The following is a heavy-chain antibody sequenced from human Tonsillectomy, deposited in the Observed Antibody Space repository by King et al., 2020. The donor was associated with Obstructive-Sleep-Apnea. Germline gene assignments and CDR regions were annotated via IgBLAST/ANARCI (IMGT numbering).Heavy chain of an antibody. J-gene: IGHJ4*02. CDR1: GGSFSDHY. V-gene: IGHV4-34*01. Sequence: VQLQQWGAGLLKPSETLSLTCAVYGGSFSDHYWSWIRQPPGKGLEGIGEINHSGSTNYTPSLRSRVTISVDTSKNQFSLNLSSVTAADTAVYYCATLYSGTDYWGQGTLVTVSS. CDR2: INHSGST. D-gene: IGHD4-11*01. CDR3: ATLYSGTDY.